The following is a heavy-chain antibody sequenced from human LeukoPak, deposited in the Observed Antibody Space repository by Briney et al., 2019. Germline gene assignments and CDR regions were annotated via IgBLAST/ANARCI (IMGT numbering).Heavy chain of an antibody. CDR1: GFTFSRYS. V-gene: IGHV3-21*01. J-gene: IGHJ6*03. CDR2: ITSSSSHI. Sequence: GGSLRLSCAACGFTFSRYSIDWVRQAPGKGLERVASITSSSSHIYYADSVKGRFTISRDNAKNEVYLQMNSLRGEDTAIYYCARVMMGATVTTFHYYCMDVWGVGAAVTVSS. CDR3: ARVMMGATVTTFHYYCMDV. D-gene: IGHD4-11*01.